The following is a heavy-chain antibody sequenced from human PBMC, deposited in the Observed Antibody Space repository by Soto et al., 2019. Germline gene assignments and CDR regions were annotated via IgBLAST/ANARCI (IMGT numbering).Heavy chain of an antibody. CDR2: IYYSGST. D-gene: IGHD3-10*01. V-gene: IGHV4-39*01. CDR3: AAFMGQD. Sequence: QLQLQESGPGLVKPSETLSLTCTVSGGSISSSSYYWGWIRQPPGKGLEWIGSIYYSGSTYYNPSLKRPGPISVETAQKQVPLELSPCTGAEPACDYFAAFMGQDWGQGNPGTGPS. CDR1: GGSISSSSYY. J-gene: IGHJ4*01.